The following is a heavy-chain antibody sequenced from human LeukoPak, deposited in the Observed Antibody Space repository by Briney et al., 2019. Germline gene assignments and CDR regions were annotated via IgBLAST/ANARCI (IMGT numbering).Heavy chain of an antibody. Sequence: PSETLSLTCTVSGGSISSYYWSWIRQPPGKGLEWIGYIYTSGSTNYNPSLKSRVTISVDTSKNQFSLKLSSVTAADTAVYYCARHLAPAQPLLWFGDYYYYYGMDVWGQGTTVTVSS. CDR1: GGSISSYY. D-gene: IGHD3-10*01. J-gene: IGHJ6*02. CDR2: IYTSGST. CDR3: ARHLAPAQPLLWFGDYYYYYGMDV. V-gene: IGHV4-4*09.